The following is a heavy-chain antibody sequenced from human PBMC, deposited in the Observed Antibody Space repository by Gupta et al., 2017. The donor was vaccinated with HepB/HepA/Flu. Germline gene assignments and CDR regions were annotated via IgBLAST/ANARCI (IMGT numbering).Heavy chain of an antibody. CDR3: ARDDELQGINFDT. J-gene: IGHJ4*02. CDR2: ILNDASKA. Sequence: QVQLEESGGGVVHPGRSLTLSCAASGFIFSRDGMHWVRKAPGNGLEWLAVILNDASKAQHAEADEGRFNISRDKTGNKLELPMNSPRADDTAVYYCARDDELQGINFDTCGLLALVTV. D-gene: IGHD1-26*01. CDR1: GFIFSRDG. V-gene: IGHV3-33*01.